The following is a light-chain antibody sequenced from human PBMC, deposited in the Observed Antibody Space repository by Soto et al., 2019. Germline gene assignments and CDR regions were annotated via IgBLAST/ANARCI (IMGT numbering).Light chain of an antibody. CDR1: SSDVGKYNR. V-gene: IGLV2-18*02. J-gene: IGLJ1*01. Sequence: AQTLYVSGYPGPSAPISSTGTSSDVGKYNRVSWYQQPPGTAPKLMIYEVSNRPSGVPDRFSGSKSGNTASLTISGLQAEDEADYYCSSYTSSSTYVFGTGT. CDR3: SSYTSSSTYV. CDR2: EVS.